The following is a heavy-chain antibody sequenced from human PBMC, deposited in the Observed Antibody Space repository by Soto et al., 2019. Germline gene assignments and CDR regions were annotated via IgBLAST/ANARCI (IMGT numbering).Heavy chain of an antibody. CDR1: GYTFTSYG. V-gene: IGHV1-18*01. Sequence: QVQLVQSGAEVKKPGASVKVSCKASGYTFTSYGISWVRQAPGHGLEWMGWSSAYNGNTNYAQKLQGRVTMTTDTSTSTAYMELRSLRSDDTAVYYCARDPDADYSGSGILKGYYYGMDVWGQGTTVTVSS. J-gene: IGHJ6*02. CDR3: ARDPDADYSGSGILKGYYYGMDV. D-gene: IGHD3-10*01. CDR2: SSAYNGNT.